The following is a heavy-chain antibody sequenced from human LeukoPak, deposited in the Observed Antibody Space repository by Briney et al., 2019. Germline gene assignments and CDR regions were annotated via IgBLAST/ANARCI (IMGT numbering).Heavy chain of an antibody. Sequence: PGGSLRLSCAASGFTFSSYGMHWVRQAPGKGLEWVAVIWYGGSNKYYADSVKGRFTISRDNSKNTLYLQMNSLRAEDTAVYYCAKDRLNVVSSWNAFDIWGQGTMVTVSS. CDR1: GFTFSSYG. D-gene: IGHD6-13*01. CDR3: AKDRLNVVSSWNAFDI. V-gene: IGHV3-30*02. CDR2: IWYGGSNK. J-gene: IGHJ3*02.